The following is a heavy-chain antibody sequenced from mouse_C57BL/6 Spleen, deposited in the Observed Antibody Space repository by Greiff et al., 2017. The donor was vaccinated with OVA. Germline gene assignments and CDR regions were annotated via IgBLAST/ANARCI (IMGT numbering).Heavy chain of an antibody. CDR3: ARGSTVLGAMDY. CDR1: GFTFSSYA. J-gene: IGHJ4*01. D-gene: IGHD1-1*01. CDR2: ISDGGSYT. V-gene: IGHV5-4*03. Sequence: EVKLVESGGGLVKPGGSLKLSCAASGFTFSSYAMSWVRQTPEKRLEWVATISDGGSYTYYPDNVKGRFTISRDNAKNNLYLQMSHLKSEDTAMYYCARGSTVLGAMDYWGQGTSVTVSS.